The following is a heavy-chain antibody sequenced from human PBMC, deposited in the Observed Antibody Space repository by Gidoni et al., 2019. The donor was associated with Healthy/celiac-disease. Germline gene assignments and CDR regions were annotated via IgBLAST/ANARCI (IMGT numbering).Heavy chain of an antibody. V-gene: IGHV1-24*01. D-gene: IGHD3-10*01. CDR1: GYPLTELS. CDR3: ATTFPGFGEFDY. Sequence: QVQLVQSGAAVKKPGASEKVSCQVSGYPLTELSMHWVRQAPVKGLEWMGGFDPEDGETIYAQKFQGRVTMTEDTSTDTAYMELSSLRSEDTAVYYCATTFPGFGEFDYWGQGTLVTVSS. J-gene: IGHJ4*02. CDR2: FDPEDGET.